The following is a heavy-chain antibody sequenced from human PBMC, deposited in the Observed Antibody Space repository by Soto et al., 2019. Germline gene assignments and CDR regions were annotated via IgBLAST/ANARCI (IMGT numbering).Heavy chain of an antibody. V-gene: IGHV3-21*01. J-gene: IGHJ4*02. CDR1: VFTFSSYS. D-gene: IGHD6-19*01. CDR3: ARMTRGWSQY. Sequence: PVGSLRLSCASSVFTFSSYSMNCVRQAPGKWLEWVSSISSSSSYIYYADSVKGRFTISRDNAKNSLYLQMNSLRAEDTAVYYCARMTRGWSQYWGQGTSDTLSS. CDR2: ISSSSSYI.